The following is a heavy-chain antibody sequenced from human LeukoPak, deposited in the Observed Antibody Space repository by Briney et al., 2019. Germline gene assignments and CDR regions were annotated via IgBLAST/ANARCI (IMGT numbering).Heavy chain of an antibody. CDR2: IYTSGST. Sequence: PSETLSLTCTVSGGSISSYYWSWIRQPAGKGLEWIGRIYTSGSTNYNPSLKSRVTMSVDTSKNQFSLKLSSVTAADTAVYYCARHSIAARGYYYYMDVWGKGTTVIVSS. CDR3: ARHSIAARGYYYYMDV. D-gene: IGHD6-6*01. J-gene: IGHJ6*03. V-gene: IGHV4-4*07. CDR1: GGSISSYY.